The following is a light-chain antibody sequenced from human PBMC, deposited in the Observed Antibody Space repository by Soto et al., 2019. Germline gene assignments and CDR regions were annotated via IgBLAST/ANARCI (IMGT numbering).Light chain of an antibody. CDR3: QQHNSYQALT. CDR1: QGISSY. Sequence: IQLTQSPSSLSVSVGDRVTITCRASQGISSYLAWYQQKPGKAPKLLIYAASTLQSGVPSRFSGSGSVSDFTPTITSLQTEDFANYDCQQHNSYQALTGGGVTKVEIK. CDR2: AAS. J-gene: IGKJ4*01. V-gene: IGKV1-9*01.